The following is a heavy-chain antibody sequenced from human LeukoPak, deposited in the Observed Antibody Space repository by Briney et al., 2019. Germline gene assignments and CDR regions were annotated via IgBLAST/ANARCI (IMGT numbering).Heavy chain of an antibody. CDR1: GFTFSNYA. CDR2: ISGSGGSA. V-gene: IGHV3-23*01. CDR3: RYFLPHFDY. J-gene: IGHJ4*02. Sequence: SGGSLRLSCAASGFTFSNYAMNWVRQAPGKGLEWVSGISGSGGSANYADSVKGRFTISRDNSKNTLYLQMNSLRVEDTAVYYCRYFLPHFDYWGQGTLVTVSS. D-gene: IGHD2/OR15-2a*01.